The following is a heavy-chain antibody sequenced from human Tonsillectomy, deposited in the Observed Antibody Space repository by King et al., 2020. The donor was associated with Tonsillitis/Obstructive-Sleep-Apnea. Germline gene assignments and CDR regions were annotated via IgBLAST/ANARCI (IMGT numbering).Heavy chain of an antibody. J-gene: IGHJ3*02. D-gene: IGHD4-11*01. V-gene: IGHV2-70*11. CDR1: GFSLSTSGMC. CDR3: ARPTTADTYVAVYI. Sequence: VTLRESGPALVKPTQTLTLTCTFTGFSLSTSGMCVGWIRQPPGKTLEWLARIDWDDDKYYSSSLKTRLTISKDTSKNQVVLTVTNMDAVDTATYYCARPTTADTYVAVYIWGQGTMVTVS. CDR2: IDWDDDK.